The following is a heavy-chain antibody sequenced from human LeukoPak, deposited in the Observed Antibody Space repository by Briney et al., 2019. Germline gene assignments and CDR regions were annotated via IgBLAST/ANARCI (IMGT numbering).Heavy chain of an antibody. D-gene: IGHD5-12*01. CDR3: AKSRGYSNTSPFDY. CDR1: GFTLNSYA. J-gene: IGHJ4*02. Sequence: GGSLRLSCAASGFTLNSYAMSWVRQAPGKGLEWVSGISGSGGNTYYADSVKGRFTISRDNSRNTLYLQMNSLTAEDTALYYCAKSRGYSNTSPFDYWGQGTLVAVSS. CDR2: ISGSGGNT. V-gene: IGHV3-23*01.